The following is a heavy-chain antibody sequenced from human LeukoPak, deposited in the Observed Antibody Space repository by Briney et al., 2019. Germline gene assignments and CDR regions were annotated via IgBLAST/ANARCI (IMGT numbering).Heavy chain of an antibody. CDR2: ISSSGSTI. J-gene: IGHJ6*02. CDR1: GFTFSDYY. V-gene: IGHV3-11*01. Sequence: GGSLRLSCAASGFTFSDYYMSWIRQAPGKGLGWVSYISSSGSTIYYADSVKGRFTISRDNAKNSLYLQMNSLRAEDTAVYYCARAQLSYYYYGMDVWGQGTTVTVSS. CDR3: ARAQLSYYYYGMDV. D-gene: IGHD6-13*01.